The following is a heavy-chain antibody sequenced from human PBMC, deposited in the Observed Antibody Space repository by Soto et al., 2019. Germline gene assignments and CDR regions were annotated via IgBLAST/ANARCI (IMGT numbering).Heavy chain of an antibody. J-gene: IGHJ6*02. V-gene: IGHV1-69*01. CDR2: IIPIFGTA. CDR3: ARDRGIVVVPAAIRDYYGMDV. Sequence: QVQLLQSGAEVKKPGSSVKVSCKASGGTFSSYAISWVRQAPGQGLEWMGGIIPIFGTANYAQKFQGRVTITADESTSTAYMELSSLRSEDTAVYYCARDRGIVVVPAAIRDYYGMDVWGQGTTVTVSS. D-gene: IGHD2-2*02. CDR1: GGTFSSYA.